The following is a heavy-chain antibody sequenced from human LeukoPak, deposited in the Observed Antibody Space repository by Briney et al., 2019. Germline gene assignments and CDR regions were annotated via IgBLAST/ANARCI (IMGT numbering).Heavy chain of an antibody. J-gene: IGHJ1*01. Sequence: GGSLRLSCAASGFTFSSYWMHWVRQAPGKGLMWVSGINTDGSSTMYADSVKGRFTISRDNAKNTLYLQMNSLRGEDTAVYHCYGGNAEHWGQGTLVTVSS. V-gene: IGHV3-74*03. CDR1: GFTFSSYW. D-gene: IGHD4-23*01. CDR2: INTDGSST. CDR3: YGGNAEH.